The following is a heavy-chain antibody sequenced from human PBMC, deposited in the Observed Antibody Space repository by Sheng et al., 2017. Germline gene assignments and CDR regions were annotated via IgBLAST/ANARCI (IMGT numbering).Heavy chain of an antibody. D-gene: IGHD3-10*01. V-gene: IGHV5-51*03. CDR3: AKSVLAKWHFDL. J-gene: IGHJ2*01. CDR1: GYDFTSYW. CDR2: IYPHDFQN. Sequence: VRLVQSGPEVKMPGESLRISCEGSGYDFTSYWIAWVRQMPGKGLEWMGIIYPHDFQNIYNPSFQGQVTISADKSITTAYLQWSSLKASDTAVYYCAKSVLAKWHFDLWGLGHPGPLSP.